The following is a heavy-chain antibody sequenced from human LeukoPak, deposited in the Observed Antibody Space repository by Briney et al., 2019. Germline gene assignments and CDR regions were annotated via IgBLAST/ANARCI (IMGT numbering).Heavy chain of an antibody. V-gene: IGHV4-59*08. CDR2: IYYSGST. CDR1: GGSISGYY. Sequence: SETLSLTCTVSGGSISGYYWSWIRQPPGKGLEWIGYIYYSGSTNYNPSLKSRITISVDTSKNQFSLKLSSVTAADTAVYYCARHAVGTFDYWGQGTLVTVSS. CDR3: ARHAVGTFDY. J-gene: IGHJ4*02. D-gene: IGHD6-13*01.